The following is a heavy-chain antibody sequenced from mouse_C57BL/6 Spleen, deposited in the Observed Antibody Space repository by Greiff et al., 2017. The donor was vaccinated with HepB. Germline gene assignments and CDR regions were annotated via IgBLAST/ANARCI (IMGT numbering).Heavy chain of an antibody. CDR3: ARRGGLRLPYAMDY. CDR2: INPYNGGT. CDR1: GYTFTDYY. Sequence: EVKLVESGPVLVKPGASVKMSCKASGYTFTDYYMNWVKQSHGKSLEWIGVINPYNGGTSYNQKFKGKATLTVDKSSSTAYMELNSLTSEDSAVYYCARRGGLRLPYAMDYWGQGTSVTVSS. J-gene: IGHJ4*01. D-gene: IGHD3-2*02. V-gene: IGHV1-19*01.